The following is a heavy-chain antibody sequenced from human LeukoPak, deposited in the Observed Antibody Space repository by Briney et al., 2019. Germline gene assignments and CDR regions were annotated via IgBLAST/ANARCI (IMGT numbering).Heavy chain of an antibody. D-gene: IGHD3-9*01. CDR2: IYYSGGT. CDR3: ARGLSLTGFDY. Sequence: PSETLSLTCTVSGGSISSGDYYWSWIRQPPGKGLEWIGYIYYSGGTYYNPSLKSRVTISVDTSKNQFSLKLSSVTAADTAVYYCARGLSLTGFDYWGQGTLVTVSS. J-gene: IGHJ4*02. V-gene: IGHV4-30-4*01. CDR1: GGSISSGDYY.